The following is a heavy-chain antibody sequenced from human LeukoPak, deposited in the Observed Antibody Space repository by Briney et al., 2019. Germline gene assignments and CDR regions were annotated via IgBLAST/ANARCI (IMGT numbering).Heavy chain of an antibody. CDR1: GFTFSSYW. D-gene: IGHD6-19*01. CDR2: IKQDGSEK. J-gene: IGHJ4*02. V-gene: IGHV3-7*01. CDR3: ARDAVVAVAGMYYFDY. Sequence: PGGSLRLSCAASGFTFSSYWMSWVRQAPGKGLEWVANIKQDGSEKYYVDSVKGRFTISRDNAKNSLYLQMNSLRAEDTAVYYCARDAVVAVAGMYYFDYWGQGTLVTASS.